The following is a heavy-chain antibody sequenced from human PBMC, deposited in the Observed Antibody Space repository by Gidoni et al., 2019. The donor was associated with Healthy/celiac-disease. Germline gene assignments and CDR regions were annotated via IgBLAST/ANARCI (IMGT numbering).Heavy chain of an antibody. CDR3: AKGGDFDY. V-gene: IGHV3-23*01. D-gene: IGHD3-3*01. J-gene: IGHJ4*02. CDR2: ISVSGGST. Sequence: EVQQLESGGGVGEPGGTLGHARAASGLTFSSYAMSWVRQAPGKGLEWVSAISVSGGSTYYAASVKGRFTISRDNSKNTLYLQMPSLRAEDTAVYYCAKGGDFDYWGQGTLVTVSS. CDR1: GLTFSSYA.